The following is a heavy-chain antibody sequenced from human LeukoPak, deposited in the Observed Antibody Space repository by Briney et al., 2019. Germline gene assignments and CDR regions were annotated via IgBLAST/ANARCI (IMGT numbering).Heavy chain of an antibody. J-gene: IGHJ6*02. V-gene: IGHV5-51*01. CDR2: IYPGDSDT. Sequence: GESLKISCKGSGYSFTSYWIGWVRQMPGKGLEWMGIIYPGDSDTRYSPSFQGQVTISADKSFSTAYLQWSSLKASDTAMYYCARQGAAPGYSYHYGMDVWGQGTTVAVSS. CDR3: ARQGAAPGYSYHYGMDV. D-gene: IGHD6-13*01. CDR1: GYSFTSYW.